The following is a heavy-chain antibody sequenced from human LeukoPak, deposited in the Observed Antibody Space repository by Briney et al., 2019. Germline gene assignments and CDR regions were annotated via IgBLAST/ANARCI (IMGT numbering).Heavy chain of an antibody. J-gene: IGHJ4*02. V-gene: IGHV3-30*02. CDR1: GFTFSSYG. CDR2: IRYDGSNK. CDR3: AKDSWEVGATSEIDY. D-gene: IGHD1-26*01. Sequence: PGGSLRLSCAASGFTFSSYGMHWVHQAPGKGLEWVAFIRYDGSNKYYADSVKGRFTISRDNSKNTLYLQMNSLRAEDTAVYYCAKDSWEVGATSEIDYWGQGTLVTVSS.